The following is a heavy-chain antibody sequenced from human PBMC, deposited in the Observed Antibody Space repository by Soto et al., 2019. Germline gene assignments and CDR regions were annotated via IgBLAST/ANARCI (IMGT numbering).Heavy chain of an antibody. Sequence: GSLRLSCAASGFTFSSYGMHWVRQAPGKGLEWVAVIWYDGSNKYYADSVKGRFTISRDNSKNTLYLQMNSLRAEDTAVYYCASTSPRRGYSYDGRGYYYYYGMDVWGQGTTVTVSS. CDR2: IWYDGSNK. V-gene: IGHV3-33*01. D-gene: IGHD5-18*01. CDR3: ASTSPRRGYSYDGRGYYYYYGMDV. J-gene: IGHJ6*02. CDR1: GFTFSSYG.